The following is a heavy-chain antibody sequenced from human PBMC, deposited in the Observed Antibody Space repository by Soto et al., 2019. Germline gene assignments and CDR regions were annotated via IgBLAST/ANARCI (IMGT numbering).Heavy chain of an antibody. CDR3: IGTYSGSSMRFDY. CDR2: GKSKTDGGTI. J-gene: IGHJ4*02. Sequence: EVQLVESGGGLVKPGGSLRLSCAASGFTFSNAWMTWVRQAPGKGLEWVGRGKSKTDGGTIDYAAPVKDRFNISREDSKNTLYLQMNSLKTEDAAVYYCIGTYSGSSMRFDYWGQGTLVTVSS. V-gene: IGHV3-15*01. D-gene: IGHD5-12*01. CDR1: GFTFSNAW.